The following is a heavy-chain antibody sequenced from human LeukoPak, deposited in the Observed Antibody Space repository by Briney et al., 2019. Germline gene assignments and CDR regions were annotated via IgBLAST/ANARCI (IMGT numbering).Heavy chain of an antibody. CDR3: AKHMYYYDSSGYYVY. V-gene: IGHV3-23*01. J-gene: IGHJ4*02. D-gene: IGHD3-22*01. Sequence: GGSLRLSCAASGFIFSDAWMNWVRQAPGKGLEWVSAISGSGGSTYYADSVKGRFTISRDNSKNTLYLQMNSLRAEDTAVYYCAKHMYYYDSSGYYVYWGQGTLVTVSS. CDR2: ISGSGGST. CDR1: GFIFSDAW.